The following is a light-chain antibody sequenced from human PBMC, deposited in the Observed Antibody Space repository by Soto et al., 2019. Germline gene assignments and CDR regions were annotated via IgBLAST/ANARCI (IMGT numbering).Light chain of an antibody. Sequence: EILMTQSPLTLSVSPGXRATLSCRASQSVSSNLAWYTQKPGQAPSLLIYGAFTRATGIPARFSGTGSGREFTLTISSLQSEDFPLYYCQQYNDWPLTFGQGTKVDIK. CDR2: GAF. J-gene: IGKJ1*01. CDR1: QSVSSN. V-gene: IGKV3-15*01. CDR3: QQYNDWPLT.